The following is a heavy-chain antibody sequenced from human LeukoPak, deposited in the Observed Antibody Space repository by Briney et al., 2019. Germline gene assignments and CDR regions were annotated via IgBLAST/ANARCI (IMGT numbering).Heavy chain of an antibody. Sequence: GGTLRLSCAASGFTFSSYAMSWVRRAPGKGLEWVSAISGSGGSTYYASPVKGRSTISRDNSKHTLYLPMNSRSAEDTAVYYCERVQATVASNGFDPWGQGTLVTVSS. J-gene: IGHJ5*02. CDR2: ISGSGGST. CDR3: ERVQATVASNGFDP. CDR1: GFTFSSYA. V-gene: IGHV3-23*01. D-gene: IGHD4-23*01.